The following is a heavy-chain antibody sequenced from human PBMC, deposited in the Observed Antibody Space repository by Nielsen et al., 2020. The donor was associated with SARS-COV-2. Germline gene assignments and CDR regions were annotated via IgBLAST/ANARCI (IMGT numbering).Heavy chain of an antibody. CDR3: ARYTVAKVTVGRGAFDI. CDR1: GSTFSSNS. CDR2: IYYSGST. J-gene: IGHJ3*02. V-gene: IGHV4-59*05. D-gene: IGHD5-12*01. Sequence: GSLRPPCAASGSTFSSNSRNWARQAPGKGLEGIGRIYYSGSTYYTPSLKSRVTISVDTSKNQFSLKLGSVTAADTAVYYCARYTVAKVTVGRGAFDIWGQGTMVTVSS.